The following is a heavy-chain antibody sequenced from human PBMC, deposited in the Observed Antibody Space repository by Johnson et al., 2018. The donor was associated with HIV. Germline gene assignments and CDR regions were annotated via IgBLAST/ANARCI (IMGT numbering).Heavy chain of an antibody. CDR2: ISYDGSNK. V-gene: IGHV3-30*14. D-gene: IGHD3-3*01. J-gene: IGHJ3*02. CDR1: GFTFSSHP. Sequence: QVQLVESGGGVVQPGRSLRLSCAASGFTFSSHPMHWVRQAPGKGLEWVAVISYDGSNKYYADSVKGRFTISRDNSKNTLYLQMNSRRAEDTAVYYCARDVVGVRSGYLDAFDIWGQGTMVTVSS. CDR3: ARDVVGVRSGYLDAFDI.